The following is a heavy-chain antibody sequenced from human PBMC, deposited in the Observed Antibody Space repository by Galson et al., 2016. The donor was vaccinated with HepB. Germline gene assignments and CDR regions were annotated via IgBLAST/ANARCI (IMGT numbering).Heavy chain of an antibody. V-gene: IGHV1-8*02. CDR3: ARDGKAPHYYYGMDV. J-gene: IGHJ6*02. CDR1: GYTFTSYD. CDR2: MNPNRGHT. D-gene: IGHD4-23*01. Sequence: SVKVSCKASGYTFTSYDITWVRQATGQGLEWMGWMNPNRGHTVYAQKFQGRVPMTRNTSKSTVYMELSSLRSQDTAMYYCARDGKAPHYYYGMDVWGQGTTVTVSS.